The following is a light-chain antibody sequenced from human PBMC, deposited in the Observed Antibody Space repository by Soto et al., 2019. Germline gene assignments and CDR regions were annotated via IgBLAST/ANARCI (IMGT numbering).Light chain of an antibody. CDR3: LQYGSSLT. Sequence: EIVLTQSPATLSLSPGEGATLSCRASQGVCNCLAWYQHKPGQAPRLLIYDAPTRATGIPAGFSGSGPGTGFSLTITSLEPEDFPVYYCLQYGSSLTFGGGTKVEIK. CDR1: QGVCNC. J-gene: IGKJ4*01. CDR2: DAP. V-gene: IGKV3D-11*01.